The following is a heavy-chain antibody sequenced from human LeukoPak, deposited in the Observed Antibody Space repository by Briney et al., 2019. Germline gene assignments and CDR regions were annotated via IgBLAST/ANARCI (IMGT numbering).Heavy chain of an antibody. CDR1: GGSFSGYY. CDR3: ARQDGYGPNY. Sequence: SETLSLTCAVYGGSFSGYYWSWIRQPPGKGLEWIGEINHSGSTNYNPSLKSRVTISVDTSKYQFSLKLSSVTAADTAVYYCARQDGYGPNYWGQGTLVTVSS. V-gene: IGHV4-34*01. CDR2: INHSGST. D-gene: IGHD5-24*01. J-gene: IGHJ4*02.